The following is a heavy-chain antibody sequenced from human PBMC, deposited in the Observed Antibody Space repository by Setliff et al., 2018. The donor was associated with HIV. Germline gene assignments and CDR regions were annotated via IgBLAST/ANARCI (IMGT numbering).Heavy chain of an antibody. CDR3: AKTQTVITVYGPFDS. V-gene: IGHV3-30*02. Sequence: GGSLRLSCAVSGFTFSTYGMHWARQAPGKGLEWVTFIEHDGSKKFYADSVKGRFTISRDNSKNTLYLQMNSLRAEDTAMYYCAKTQTVITVYGPFDSWGQGTPVTVSS. CDR2: IEHDGSKK. D-gene: IGHD4-4*01. CDR1: GFTFSTYG. J-gene: IGHJ4*02.